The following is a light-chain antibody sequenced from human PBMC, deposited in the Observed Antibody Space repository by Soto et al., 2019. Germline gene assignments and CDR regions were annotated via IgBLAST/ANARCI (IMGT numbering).Light chain of an antibody. V-gene: IGKV3-15*01. CDR2: AVS. CDR1: QSISTN. CDR3: KQYYSWPPRLT. Sequence: EIVMTQSPGTLSVSPGERATLSCRASQSISTNLACYQLRAGQAPRLLMSAVSAMATGTPARFRGSGSGTEFTLTICSLQSEDFAIYFCKQYYSWPPRLTFGQGTRLEIK. J-gene: IGKJ5*01.